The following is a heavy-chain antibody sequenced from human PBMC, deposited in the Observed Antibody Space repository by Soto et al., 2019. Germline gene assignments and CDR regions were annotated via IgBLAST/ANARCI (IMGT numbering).Heavy chain of an antibody. CDR3: ANDQEQWRVNWFDP. D-gene: IGHD6-19*01. Sequence: GGSLRLSCAASGFTFSSYGMHWVRQAPGKGLEWVAVISYDGSNKYYADSVKGRFTISRDNSKNTLYLQMNSLRAEDTAVYYCANDQEQWRVNWFDPWGQGTLVTVSS. CDR1: GFTFSSYG. CDR2: ISYDGSNK. V-gene: IGHV3-30*18. J-gene: IGHJ5*02.